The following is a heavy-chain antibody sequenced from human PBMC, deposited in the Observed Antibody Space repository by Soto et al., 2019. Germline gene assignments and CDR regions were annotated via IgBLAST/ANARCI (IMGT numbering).Heavy chain of an antibody. CDR3: ARIKLVDFFFINVDVYDMDV. Sequence: GGSLRLSCVAPGFTFKSNSMSWVRQPPGKGLEWVSAISGSSDYIYYSDSVKGRFTISRDNSKNTLYLQMNSLRDEDTAVYYCARIKLVDFFFINVDVYDMDVWGQGTLVTVSS. CDR2: ISGSSDYI. J-gene: IGHJ6*02. D-gene: IGHD2-15*01. V-gene: IGHV3-23*01. CDR1: GFTFKSNS.